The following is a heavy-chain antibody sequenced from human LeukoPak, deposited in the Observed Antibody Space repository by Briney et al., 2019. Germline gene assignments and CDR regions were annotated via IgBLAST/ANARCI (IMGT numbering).Heavy chain of an antibody. CDR1: GGSFSGYY. CDR2: INHSGST. CDR3: ARGRGEGYCSSISCYTRRGYFDY. D-gene: IGHD2-2*02. Sequence: SETLSLTCAVYGGSFSGYYWSWIRQPPGKGLEWSGEINHSGSTNYNPSLKSRVTISVDTSKNPFSLKLSSVTAADTAVYYCARGRGEGYCSSISCYTRRGYFDYWGPGTLVTVSS. J-gene: IGHJ4*02. V-gene: IGHV4-34*01.